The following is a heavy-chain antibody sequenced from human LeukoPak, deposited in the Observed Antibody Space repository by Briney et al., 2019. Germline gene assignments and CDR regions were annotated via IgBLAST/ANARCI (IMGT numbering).Heavy chain of an antibody. J-gene: IGHJ4*02. CDR3: VKDGDSSGWALGDY. CDR1: GFTFSNAW. V-gene: IGHV3-64D*06. Sequence: PGGSLRLSCAASGFTFSNAWMSWVRQGPGKGLEYVSAISSNGGSTYYAASVKGRFTISRDNSKNTLYLQMSSLRAEDTAVYYCVKDGDSSGWALGDYWGQGTLVTVSS. D-gene: IGHD6-19*01. CDR2: ISSNGGST.